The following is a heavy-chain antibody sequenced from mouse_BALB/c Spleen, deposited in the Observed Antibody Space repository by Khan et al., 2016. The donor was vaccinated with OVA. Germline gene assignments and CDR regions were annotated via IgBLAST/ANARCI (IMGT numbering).Heavy chain of an antibody. CDR1: GFTFSDYY. D-gene: IGHD2-13*01. V-gene: IGHV5-4*02. J-gene: IGHJ3*01. CDR2: ISDGGSYT. CDR3: ARGFYGDPFAY. Sequence: EVELVESGGGLVKPGGSLKLSCAASGFTFSDYYMYWVRQTPEKRLEWVATISDGGSYTYYPDSVKGRFTISRDDVKNNLYLQMSSLKSEDTAMDYCARGFYGDPFAYWGQGTLVTVSA.